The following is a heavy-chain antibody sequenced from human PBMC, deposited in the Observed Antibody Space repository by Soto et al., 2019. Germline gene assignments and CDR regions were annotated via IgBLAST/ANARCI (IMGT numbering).Heavy chain of an antibody. Sequence: PSETLSLTCTVSGGSISSSDYYWSWIRQPPGKGLEWIGYIHNSGSTYYNPSLKSRVTISVDMSKNQFSLKVSSVTAADTAVYYCARDPITGRSYYDLDVWGQGTTVTVS. CDR1: GGSISSSDYY. D-gene: IGHD1-20*01. CDR2: IHNSGST. CDR3: ARDPITGRSYYDLDV. V-gene: IGHV4-30-4*01. J-gene: IGHJ6*02.